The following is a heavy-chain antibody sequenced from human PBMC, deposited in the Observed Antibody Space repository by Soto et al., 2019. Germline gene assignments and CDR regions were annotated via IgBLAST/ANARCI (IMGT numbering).Heavy chain of an antibody. CDR1: GYTFLSYG. CDR2: ISAYNANT. J-gene: IGHJ4*02. CDR3: ARVFRWSSSSWGFDY. V-gene: IGHV1-18*01. D-gene: IGHD6-6*01. Sequence: QVQLVQSGAEVKKPGASVKVSCKASGYTFLSYGITWVRQAPGQGLEWMGWISAYNANTNYGHKFQDRVSMTTDTSSNTAYLEVRSLRSDDTAFYFCARVFRWSSSSWGFDYWGQGTLVTVSS.